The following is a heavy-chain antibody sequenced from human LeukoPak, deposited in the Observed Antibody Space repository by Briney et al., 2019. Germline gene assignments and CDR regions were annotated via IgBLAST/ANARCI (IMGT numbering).Heavy chain of an antibody. CDR3: ARGSSSPGLPDAV. D-gene: IGHD6-6*01. Sequence: SVKVSCKASGGTFSSYAISWVRQAPGQGLEWMGRIIPIFGTANYAQKFQGRVTITTDESTSAAYMELSSLRSEDTAVYYCARGSSSPGLPDAVWGKGTTVTVSS. CDR2: IIPIFGTA. V-gene: IGHV1-69*05. CDR1: GGTFSSYA. J-gene: IGHJ6*04.